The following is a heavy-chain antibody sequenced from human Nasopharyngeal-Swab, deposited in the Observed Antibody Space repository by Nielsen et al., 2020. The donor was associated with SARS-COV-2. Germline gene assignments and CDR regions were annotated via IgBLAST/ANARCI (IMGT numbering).Heavy chain of an antibody. CDR1: GFTFSNSD. CDR2: IARSGTTT. CDR3: ARAGPLLMSYYYGMDV. Sequence: GESLKISCAASGFTFSNSDMSWVRQAPGKGLEWVSGIARSGTTTYYADSVKGRFTISRDNSKNTLYLQMNSLRAGDTAVSYCARAGPLLMSYYYGMDVWGQGTAVTVSS. V-gene: IGHV3-23*01. J-gene: IGHJ6*02. D-gene: IGHD2-21*01.